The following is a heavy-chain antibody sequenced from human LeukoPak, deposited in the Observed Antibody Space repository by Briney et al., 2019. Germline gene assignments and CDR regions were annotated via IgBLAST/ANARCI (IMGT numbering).Heavy chain of an antibody. V-gene: IGHV4-59*01. CDR3: AREPGAYCGSDCYDADAFDI. CDR1: GGSISSYY. D-gene: IGHD2-21*02. J-gene: IGHJ3*02. CDR2: IYYSGST. Sequence: SETLSLTCTVSGGSISSYYWSWIRQPPGKGLEWIGYIYYSGSTNYNPSLKSRVTISVDTSKNQFSLKLSSVTAADTAVYYCAREPGAYCGSDCYDADAFDIWGQGTMVTVSS.